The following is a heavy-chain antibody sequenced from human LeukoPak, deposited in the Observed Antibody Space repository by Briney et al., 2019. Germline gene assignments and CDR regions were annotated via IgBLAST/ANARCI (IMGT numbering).Heavy chain of an antibody. CDR3: ARASGPFDY. D-gene: IGHD3-10*01. CDR2: IWYDGSNK. Sequence: GGSLRLSCAASGFTFSTYGMHWVRQAPGKGLEWVAVIWYDGSNKYYADSVQGRFTISRDNSKNTLYLQMHSLRAEDTAVYSCARASGPFDYWGQGTLVTVSS. J-gene: IGHJ4*02. CDR1: GFTFSTYG. V-gene: IGHV3-33*01.